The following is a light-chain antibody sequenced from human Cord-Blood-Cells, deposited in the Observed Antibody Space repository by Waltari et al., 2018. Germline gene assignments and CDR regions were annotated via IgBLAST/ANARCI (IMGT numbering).Light chain of an antibody. Sequence: EIVMTQSPATLSVSPGERATLACRASQSVSSNLAWYQQKPGQAPSLPIYGASTRATGIPARFSGSGSGTEFTLTISSLQSEDFAVYYCQQYNNWLITFGQGTRLEIK. V-gene: IGKV3-15*01. CDR2: GAS. CDR3: QQYNNWLIT. CDR1: QSVSSN. J-gene: IGKJ5*01.